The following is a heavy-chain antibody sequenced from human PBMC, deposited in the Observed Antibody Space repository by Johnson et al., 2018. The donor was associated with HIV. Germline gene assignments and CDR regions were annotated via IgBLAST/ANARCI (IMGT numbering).Heavy chain of an antibody. D-gene: IGHD3-3*01. CDR2: IYSGGSI. CDR1: GFTVSTNY. V-gene: IGHV3-66*01. Sequence: VQLVESGGGLVQPGGSLRLSCAASGFTVSTNYMSWVRQTPERGLEWVSVIYSGGSIYYADSVKGRFTISRDNSKNALYLQMNSLRAEDTAVYYCARAEPNFWSGSGAFDIWGQGTMVTVSS. CDR3: ARAEPNFWSGSGAFDI. J-gene: IGHJ3*02.